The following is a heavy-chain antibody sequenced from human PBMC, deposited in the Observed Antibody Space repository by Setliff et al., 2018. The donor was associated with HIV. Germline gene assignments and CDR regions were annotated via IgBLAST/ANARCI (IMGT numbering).Heavy chain of an antibody. CDR1: GASISSGNYY. V-gene: IGHV4-61*02. CDR2: IYTSGST. D-gene: IGHD3-10*01. J-gene: IGHJ3*02. Sequence: PSETLSLTCTVSGASISSGNYYWSWIRQPAGKGLQWIGRIYTSGSTNYNPSLKSRVTISVDTSKNQFSLKLNSVTAADTAVYYCARIIMPRGGAFDIWGQGTMVTVSS. CDR3: ARIIMPRGGAFDI.